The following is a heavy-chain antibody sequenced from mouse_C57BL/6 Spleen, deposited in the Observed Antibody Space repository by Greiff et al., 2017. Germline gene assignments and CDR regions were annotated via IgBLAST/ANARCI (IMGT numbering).Heavy chain of an antibody. Sequence: EVQLQQSGTVLARPGASVKMSCKTSGYTFTSYWMHWVKQRPGQGLEWIGAIYPANSDTSYNQKFKGKAKLTAVTSASTAYMELSSLTNEDSAVYYCTRSGSSRAMDYWGQGTSVTVSS. CDR3: TRSGSSRAMDY. V-gene: IGHV1-5*01. CDR1: GYTFTSYW. D-gene: IGHD1-1*01. J-gene: IGHJ4*01. CDR2: IYPANSDT.